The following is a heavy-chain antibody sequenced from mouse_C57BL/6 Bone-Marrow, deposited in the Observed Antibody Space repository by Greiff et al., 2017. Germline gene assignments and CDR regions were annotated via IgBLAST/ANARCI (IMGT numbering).Heavy chain of an antibody. D-gene: IGHD2-14*01. CDR1: GYTFTDYY. CDR3: ARSYDYFGY. J-gene: IGHJ2*01. V-gene: IGHV1-76*01. Sequence: VQLQQSGAELVRPGASVKLSCKASGYTFTDYYINWVKQRPGQGLEWIARIYPGSGNTYYNEKFKGKATLTAEKSSSTAYMQLSSLTSEDSAVYFCARSYDYFGYWGQGTTLTVSS. CDR2: IYPGSGNT.